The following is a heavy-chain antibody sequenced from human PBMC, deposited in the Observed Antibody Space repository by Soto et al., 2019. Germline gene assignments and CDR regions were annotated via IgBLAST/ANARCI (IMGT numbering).Heavy chain of an antibody. J-gene: IGHJ4*02. D-gene: IGHD4-17*01. CDR1: GYTFTSYG. V-gene: IGHV1-18*01. Sequence: QVPLVQSGAEVKKPGASVKVSCKASGYTFTSYGISWVRQAPGQGLEWMGWISAYNGNTNHAQKLQGRVTMTTDTSTSTAYMELRSLRSDDTAVYYCASGDYGDYVGVYYFDYWGQGTLVTVSS. CDR2: ISAYNGNT. CDR3: ASGDYGDYVGVYYFDY.